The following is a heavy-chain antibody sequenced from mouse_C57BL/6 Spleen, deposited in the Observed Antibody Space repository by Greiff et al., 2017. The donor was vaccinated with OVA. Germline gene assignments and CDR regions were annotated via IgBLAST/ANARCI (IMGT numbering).Heavy chain of an antibody. V-gene: IGHV3-6*01. Sequence: ESGPGLVKPSQSLSLTCSVTGYSITSGYYWNWIRQFPGNKLEWMGYISYDGSNNYNPSLKNRISITRDTSKNQFFLKLNSVTTEDTATYYCARVGLLYYAMDYWGQGTSVTVSS. J-gene: IGHJ4*01. CDR3: ARVGLLYYAMDY. CDR2: ISYDGSN. D-gene: IGHD2-3*01. CDR1: GYSITSGYY.